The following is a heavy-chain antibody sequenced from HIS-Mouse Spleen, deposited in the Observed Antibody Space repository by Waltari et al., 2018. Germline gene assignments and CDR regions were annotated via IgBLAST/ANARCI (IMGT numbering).Heavy chain of an antibody. J-gene: IGHJ6*02. CDR1: GYTFTSYD. Sequence: QVQLVQSGAEVKKPGASVKVSCKASGYTFTSYDINWVRQATGQGLEWMGWMNPNSGNTGYAQKFQGRVTMTRNTSISTAYMELSSLRSEDTAVYYCASVSFGKGSSYYYYYYGMDVWGQGTTVTVSS. CDR3: ASVSFGKGSSYYYYYYGMDV. CDR2: MNPNSGNT. V-gene: IGHV1-8*01. D-gene: IGHD6-13*01.